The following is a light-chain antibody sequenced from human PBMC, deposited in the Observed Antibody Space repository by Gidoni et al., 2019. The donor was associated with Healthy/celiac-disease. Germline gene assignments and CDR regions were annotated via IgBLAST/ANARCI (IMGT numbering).Light chain of an antibody. CDR2: WAS. CDR3: QQYYSTPT. J-gene: IGKJ1*01. Sequence: DIVLPQSPDSLAVSLGERATSNCKSSQSVLYSSNNKNYLAWYQQKPGQPPQLLIYWASTRDSGVPDRFSGSGSGTDFTLTISSLQAEDVAVYYCQQYYSTPTFGQGTKVEIK. V-gene: IGKV4-1*01. CDR1: QSVLYSSNNKNY.